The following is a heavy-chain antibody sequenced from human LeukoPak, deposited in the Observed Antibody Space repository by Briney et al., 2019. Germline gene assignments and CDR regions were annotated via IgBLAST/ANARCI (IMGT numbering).Heavy chain of an antibody. D-gene: IGHD1-26*01. V-gene: IGHV4-61*08. CDR2: IYYSGST. CDR1: GGSISSGGYY. Sequence: PSETLSLTCTVSGGSISSGGYYWSWIRQHPGKGLEWIGYIYYSGSTNYNPSLKSRVTMSVDTSKNQFSLKLSSVTAADTAVYYCARERVSGGSGYGMDVWGQGTTVTVSS. CDR3: ARERVSGGSGYGMDV. J-gene: IGHJ6*02.